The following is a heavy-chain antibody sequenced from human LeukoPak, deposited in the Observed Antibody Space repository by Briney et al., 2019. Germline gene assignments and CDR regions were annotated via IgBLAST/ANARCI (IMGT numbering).Heavy chain of an antibody. CDR3: ARDRGDYGGPDY. J-gene: IGHJ4*02. D-gene: IGHD4-23*01. CDR2: IYTTGST. CDR1: GGSISSYY. Sequence: KSSETLSLTCTVSGGSISSYYWSWIRQPAGKGLAWIGRIYTTGSTNYNPSLKSRVTISVDTSKNQFSLKLSSVTAADTAVYYCARDRGDYGGPDYWGRGTLVTVSS. V-gene: IGHV4-4*07.